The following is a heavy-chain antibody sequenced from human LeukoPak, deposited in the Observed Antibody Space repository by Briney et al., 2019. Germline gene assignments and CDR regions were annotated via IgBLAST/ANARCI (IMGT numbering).Heavy chain of an antibody. Sequence: SETLSLTCTVSGGSISSSSYYWGWIRQPAGKGLEWIGRVYTSGSSNYNPSLKSRVTISVDTSKNQFSLKLSSVTAADTAVYYCARDYDILTGYPTTVAFDPWGQGTLVTVSS. CDR1: GGSISSSSYY. V-gene: IGHV4-61*02. J-gene: IGHJ5*02. D-gene: IGHD3-9*01. CDR2: VYTSGSS. CDR3: ARDYDILTGYPTTVAFDP.